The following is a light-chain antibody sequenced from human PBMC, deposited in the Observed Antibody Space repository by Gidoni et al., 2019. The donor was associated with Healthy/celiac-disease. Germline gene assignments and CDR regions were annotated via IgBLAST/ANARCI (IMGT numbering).Light chain of an antibody. CDR3: QQRSNWLVT. Sequence: EIVMTQTPATLSLSPGERATLSCRASQSVSSYLAWYQQKPGQAPRLLIYDASNRATGIPARFSGSGSGTDFTLTISSLEPEDFAVYYCQQRSNWLVTFXQXTKLEI. V-gene: IGKV3-11*01. J-gene: IGKJ2*01. CDR2: DAS. CDR1: QSVSSY.